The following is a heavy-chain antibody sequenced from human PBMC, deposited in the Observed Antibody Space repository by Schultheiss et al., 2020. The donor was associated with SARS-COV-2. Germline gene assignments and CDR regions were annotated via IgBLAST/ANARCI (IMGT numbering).Heavy chain of an antibody. CDR3: ATEADPITLVRGVGGVDS. CDR1: GFSFTQAW. D-gene: IGHD3-10*01. CDR2: IKSKTDGGKT. V-gene: IGHV3-15*07. J-gene: IGHJ4*02. Sequence: GGSLRLSCAASGFSFTQAWMTWVRQAPGKGLEWVGRIKSKTDGGKTDYAEPVKGRFTISRDASKDILYLQMNRLKTEDTAVYYCATEADPITLVRGVGGVDSWGQGTLVTVSS.